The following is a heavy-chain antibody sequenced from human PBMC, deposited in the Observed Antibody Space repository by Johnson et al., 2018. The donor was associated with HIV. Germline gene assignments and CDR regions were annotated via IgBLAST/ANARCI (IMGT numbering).Heavy chain of an antibody. Sequence: VQLVESGGGVVQPGRSLRLSCAASRFTFSTYGIHWVRQAPGKGLEWVAVTWYDASYKYYADSVKGRFTISRDNSKNTLYLQMNSLRAEDTAVYYCARDSYDSSGYPIWGQGTMVTVSS. V-gene: IGHV3-30*19. CDR2: TWYDASYK. J-gene: IGHJ3*02. CDR3: ARDSYDSSGYPI. CDR1: RFTFSTYG. D-gene: IGHD3-22*01.